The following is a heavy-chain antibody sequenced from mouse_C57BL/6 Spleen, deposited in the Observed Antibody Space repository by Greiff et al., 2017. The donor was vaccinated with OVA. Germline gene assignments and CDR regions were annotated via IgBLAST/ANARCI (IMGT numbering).Heavy chain of an antibody. D-gene: IGHD2-4*01. V-gene: IGHV1-64*01. CDR3: ARRGPYDSYYFDY. Sequence: QVQLQQSGAELVKPGASVKLSCKASGYTFTSYWMHWVKQRPGQGLEWIGMIHPNSGSTNYNEKFKSKATLTVDKSSSTAYMQLSSLTSEDSAVYYCARRGPYDSYYFDYWGQGTTLTVSS. CDR2: IHPNSGST. CDR1: GYTFTSYW. J-gene: IGHJ2*01.